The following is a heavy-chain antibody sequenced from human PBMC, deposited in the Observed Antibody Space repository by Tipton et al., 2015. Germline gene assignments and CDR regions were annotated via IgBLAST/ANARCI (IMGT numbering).Heavy chain of an antibody. CDR2: IYPGDSET. CDR3: VGRARRVGSHSYPYYFDY. D-gene: IGHD1-26*01. Sequence: QLVQSGAEGKKPGEFLKISCKGSGYIFTSFWIGWVRQMPGKGLEWMGTIYPGDSETRYNPSFHGQVTISADKSITTAYLQWRSLKASDTAMYYCVGRARRVGSHSYPYYFDYWGQGTLVPVSS. J-gene: IGHJ4*02. V-gene: IGHV5-51*01. CDR1: GYIFTSFW.